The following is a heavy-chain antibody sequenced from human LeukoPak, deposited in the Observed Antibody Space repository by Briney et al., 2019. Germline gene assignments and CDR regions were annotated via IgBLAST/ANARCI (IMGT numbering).Heavy chain of an antibody. V-gene: IGHV5-51*01. CDR1: GYSFTTYW. CDR3: ARRSDSLGIDY. Sequence: GESLKISCKGSGYSFTTYWIAWVRQMLGKGLEWMGIIYPDDSDTRYSPSFQGQVTISADKSINTAYLQWSSLKASDTAMYYCARRSDSLGIDYWGRGTLVTVSS. CDR2: IYPDDSDT. J-gene: IGHJ4*02. D-gene: IGHD3-16*01.